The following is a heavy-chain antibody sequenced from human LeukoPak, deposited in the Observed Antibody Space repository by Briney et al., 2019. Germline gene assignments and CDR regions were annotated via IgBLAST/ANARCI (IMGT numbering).Heavy chain of an antibody. CDR1: GFTFSSYG. CDR2: ISGSAVST. CDR3: AKAVPKAVVTPSFDY. V-gene: IGHV3-23*01. J-gene: IGHJ4*02. D-gene: IGHD4-23*01. Sequence: PGGTLRLSCAASGFTFSSYGMSWVRQALGKGLEWVSAISGSAVSTYYADSVKGRFTISRDNSKNTLYLQMNSLRVEDTAVYYCAKAVPKAVVTPSFDYWGQGTLVTVSS.